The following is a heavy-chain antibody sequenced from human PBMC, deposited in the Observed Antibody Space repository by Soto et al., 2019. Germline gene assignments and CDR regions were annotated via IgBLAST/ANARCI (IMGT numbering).Heavy chain of an antibody. CDR3: ARILIIGTTRGSYFDY. D-gene: IGHD1-20*01. CDR2: IISSSSYI. V-gene: IGHV3-21*01. CDR1: GVTLSSYS. J-gene: IGHJ4*02. Sequence: GALRLPRGGSGVTLSSYSINVGRPAPGKGLEWVSSIISSSSYIYYPDSVKGRFTISRDNANNSLYLQMNGLRAEDTAVYYCARILIIGTTRGSYFDYWGQGTLVTASS.